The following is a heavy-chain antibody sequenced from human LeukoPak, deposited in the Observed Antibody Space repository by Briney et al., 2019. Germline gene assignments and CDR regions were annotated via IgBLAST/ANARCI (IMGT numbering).Heavy chain of an antibody. D-gene: IGHD3-22*01. V-gene: IGHV3-74*01. Sequence: GGSLRLSCAASGFTLSNYWMHWVRQAPGKGLVWVSHINGDGTSTNYADSVKGRFTISRDNAKNSLYLQMNSLRAEDTAVYYCARDLYRIVVVPHYFDYWGQGTLVTVSS. CDR2: INGDGTST. CDR3: ARDLYRIVVVPHYFDY. J-gene: IGHJ4*02. CDR1: GFTLSNYW.